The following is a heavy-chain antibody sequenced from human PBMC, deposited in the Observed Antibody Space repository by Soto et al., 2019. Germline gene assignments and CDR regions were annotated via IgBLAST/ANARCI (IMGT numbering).Heavy chain of an antibody. J-gene: IGHJ6*03. Sequence: GGSLRLSCAASGFTFSSYAMSWVRQAPGKGLEWVSAISGSGGSTYYADSVKGRFTISRDNSKNTLYLQMNSLRAEDTAVYYCGKDLKVGGRPRGTHHYYYYYMDVWGKGTTVTVSS. D-gene: IGHD3-10*01. CDR3: GKDLKVGGRPRGTHHYYYYYMDV. CDR2: ISGSGGST. V-gene: IGHV3-23*01. CDR1: GFTFSSYA.